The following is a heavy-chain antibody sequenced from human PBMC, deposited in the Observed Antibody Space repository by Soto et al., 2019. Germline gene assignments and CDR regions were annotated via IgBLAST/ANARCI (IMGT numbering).Heavy chain of an antibody. CDR1: GGSITSSSYY. J-gene: IGHJ5*02. CDR2: IYYSGST. Sequence: SETLSLTCTVSGGSITSSSYYWGWIRQPPGKGLEWIGSIYYSGSTYYNPSLKSRVTISVDTSKSQFSLKLSSVTAADTAVYYCARQGGELWPPNWFDPWGQGTLVTVSS. D-gene: IGHD3-16*01. V-gene: IGHV4-39*01. CDR3: ARQGGELWPPNWFDP.